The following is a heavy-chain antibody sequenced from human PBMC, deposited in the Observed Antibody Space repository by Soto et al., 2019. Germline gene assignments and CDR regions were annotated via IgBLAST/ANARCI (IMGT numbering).Heavy chain of an antibody. CDR2: ISGSGGST. CDR1: GFTFSNYG. V-gene: IGHV3-23*01. D-gene: IGHD1-7*01. Sequence: PGGSLRLSCEASGFTFSNYGINWVRQAPGKGLEWVSAISGSGGSTYYADSVKGRFTISRDNSMNTLYMQMNSLRAEDTAIYYCAKAPFVDWKYGWFDPWGQGTLVTVSS. CDR3: AKAPFVDWKYGWFDP. J-gene: IGHJ5*02.